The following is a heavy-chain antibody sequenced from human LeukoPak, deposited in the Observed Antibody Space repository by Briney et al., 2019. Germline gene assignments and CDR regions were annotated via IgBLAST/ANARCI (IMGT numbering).Heavy chain of an antibody. CDR3: ASSHYYDSSGSIDY. V-gene: IGHV4-59*01. CDR1: GGSISSYY. D-gene: IGHD3-22*01. J-gene: IGHJ4*02. CDR2: IYYSGST. Sequence: SETLSLTCTVPGGSISSYYWSWIRQPPGKGLEWIGYIYYSGSTNYNPSLKSRVTISLDTSKNQFSLKLSSVTAADTAVYYCASSHYYDSSGSIDYWGQGTLVTVSS.